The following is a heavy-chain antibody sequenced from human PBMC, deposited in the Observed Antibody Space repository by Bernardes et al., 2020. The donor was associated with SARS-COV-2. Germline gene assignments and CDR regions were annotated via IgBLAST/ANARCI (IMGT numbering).Heavy chain of an antibody. Sequence: VGSLRLSCVASGFTFRGSAMYWVRQASGQGLEWVCRIRSKANSYATAYGASVKVRFTISRDDSKDTAYLQMTSLKTEDTAMYYCTRVPPYANRWWDALDIGGQGTMVTVSS. V-gene: IGHV3-73*01. CDR3: TRVPPYANRWWDALDI. J-gene: IGHJ3*02. CDR1: GFTFRGSA. CDR2: IRSKANSYAT. D-gene: IGHD2-15*01.